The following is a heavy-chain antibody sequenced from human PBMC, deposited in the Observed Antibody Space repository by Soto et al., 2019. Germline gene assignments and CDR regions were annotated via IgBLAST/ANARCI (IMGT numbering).Heavy chain of an antibody. D-gene: IGHD3-3*01. CDR1: GYTFTGYY. Sequence: QVQLVQSGAAVKKPGASVKVSCKASGYTFTGYYMHWVRQAPGQGLEWMGWINPNSGGTNYAQKFQGWVTMTRETSISTAYMELSRLRSDDTAVYYCARDRTIFGVPGGFDPWGQGTLVTVSS. V-gene: IGHV1-2*04. J-gene: IGHJ5*02. CDR2: INPNSGGT. CDR3: ARDRTIFGVPGGFDP.